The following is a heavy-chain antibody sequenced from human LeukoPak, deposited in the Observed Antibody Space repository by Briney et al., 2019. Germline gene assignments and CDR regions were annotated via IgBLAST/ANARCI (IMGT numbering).Heavy chain of an antibody. Sequence: SETLSLTCTVSGGSISSSSYYWGWIRQPPGKGLEWIGSIYYSGSTYYNPSLKSRVTISVDKSKNQFSLKLSSVTAADTAVYYCARRYDYVWGSYRLDYWGQGTLVTVSS. CDR2: IYYSGST. J-gene: IGHJ4*02. V-gene: IGHV4-39*07. D-gene: IGHD3-16*02. CDR3: ARRYDYVWGSYRLDY. CDR1: GGSISSSSYY.